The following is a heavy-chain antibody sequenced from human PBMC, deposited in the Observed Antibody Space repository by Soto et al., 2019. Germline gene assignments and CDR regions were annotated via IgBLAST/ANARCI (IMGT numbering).Heavy chain of an antibody. CDR1: GGSISSYY. CDR3: ARHAQGATDAFDI. J-gene: IGHJ3*02. V-gene: IGHV4-59*08. D-gene: IGHD1-26*01. CDR2: IYYSGST. Sequence: QVQLQESGPGLVKPSETLSLTCTVSGGSISSYYWSWIRQPPGKGLEWIGYIYYSGSTNYNPSLKSRVTISVDTSKNQFSLKLSSVTAADTAVYYCARHAQGATDAFDIWGQGTMVTVSS.